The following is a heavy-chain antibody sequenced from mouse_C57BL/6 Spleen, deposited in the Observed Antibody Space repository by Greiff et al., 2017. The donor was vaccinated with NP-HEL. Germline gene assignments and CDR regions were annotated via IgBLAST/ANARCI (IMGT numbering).Heavy chain of an antibody. D-gene: IGHD2-1*01. CDR3: ARIYYGNYEVSMDY. CDR2: ISGGGGNT. Sequence: EVQGVESGGGLVKPGGSLKLSCAASGFTFSSYTMSWVRQTPEKRLEWVATISGGGGNTYYPDSVKGRFTISRDNAKNTLYLQMSSLRSEDTALYYCARIYYGNYEVSMDYWGQGTSVTVSS. J-gene: IGHJ4*01. V-gene: IGHV5-9*01. CDR1: GFTFSSYT.